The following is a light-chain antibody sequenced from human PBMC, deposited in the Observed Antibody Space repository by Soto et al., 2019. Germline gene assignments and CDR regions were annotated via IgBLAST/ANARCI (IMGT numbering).Light chain of an antibody. CDR3: NSYTSASFYV. CDR2: EVT. V-gene: IGLV2-14*01. CDR1: TSDIAGYNY. J-gene: IGLJ1*01. Sequence: QSVLAQPASVSGSPGQSITISCTGTTSDIAGYNYVSWYQQHPGKAPKLLIYEVTSWASGVSHRFSGSKSGNTASLTISGLQAEDEAEYYCNSYTSASFYVFGTGTKVTVL.